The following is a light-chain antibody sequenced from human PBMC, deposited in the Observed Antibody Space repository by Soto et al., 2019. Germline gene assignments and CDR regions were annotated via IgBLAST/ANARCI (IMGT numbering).Light chain of an antibody. Sequence: EIVMTQSPATLSVSPGERATLSCRASQSVNSNLAWYQQRPGQAPSLLLYGAFNSATNISGRFSVSGSGTEFTLTITSLQSEDFAIYYCQQYNSWTRTFGQGTKVEIK. CDR3: QQYNSWTRT. CDR2: GAF. V-gene: IGKV3D-15*01. CDR1: QSVNSN. J-gene: IGKJ1*01.